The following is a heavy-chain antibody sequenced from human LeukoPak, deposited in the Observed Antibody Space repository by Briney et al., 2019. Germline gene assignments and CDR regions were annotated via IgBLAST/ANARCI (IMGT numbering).Heavy chain of an antibody. CDR3: ARDRGLR. CDR2: IYYSGST. CDR1: GGSISSYY. J-gene: IGHJ4*02. D-gene: IGHD5-12*01. Sequence: SETLSLTCTVSGGSISSYYWSWIRQPPGKGLEWIGYIYYSGSTNYNPSLKSRVTISVDTSKNQFSLKLSSVTAADTAVYYCARDRGLRWGQGTLVTVSS. V-gene: IGHV4-59*01.